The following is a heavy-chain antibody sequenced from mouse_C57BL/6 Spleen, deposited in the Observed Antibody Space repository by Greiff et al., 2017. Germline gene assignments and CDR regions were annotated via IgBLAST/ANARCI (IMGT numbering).Heavy chain of an antibody. V-gene: IGHV5-16*01. J-gene: IGHJ4*01. CDR3: ARDRHYYGSSPYAMDY. CDR1: GFTFSDYY. CDR2: INYDGSST. D-gene: IGHD1-1*01. Sequence: DVQLVESEGGLVQPGSSMKLSCTASGFTFSDYYMAWVRQVPEKGLEWVANINYDGSSTYYLDSLKSRFIISRDNAKNILYLQMSSLKSEDTATYYCARDRHYYGSSPYAMDYWGQGTSVTVSS.